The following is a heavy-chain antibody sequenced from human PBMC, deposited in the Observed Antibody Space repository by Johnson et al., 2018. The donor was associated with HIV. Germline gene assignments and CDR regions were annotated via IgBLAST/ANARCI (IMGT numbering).Heavy chain of an antibody. CDR1: GFTFSSSA. J-gene: IGHJ3*02. CDR3: AKCVYSSSSWMLFDI. V-gene: IGHV3-30*04. CDR2: ISYDGSNK. D-gene: IGHD6-6*01. Sequence: VQLVESGGGVVQPGRSLRLSCAASGFTFSSSAMHWVRQAPGKGLEWLAVISYDGSNKYYADSVKGRFTISRDNSKNTLYLQMNSLRAEDTAVYYCAKCVYSSSSWMLFDIWGQGTMVTVSS.